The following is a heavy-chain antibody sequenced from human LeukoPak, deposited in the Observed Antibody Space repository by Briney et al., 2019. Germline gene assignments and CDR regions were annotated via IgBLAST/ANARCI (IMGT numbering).Heavy chain of an antibody. V-gene: IGHV4-30-4*01. J-gene: IGHJ5*02. CDR2: IYYSGGT. Sequence: SETLSLTCTVSGGSISSGDCYWSWIRQPPGKGLEWIGYIYYSGGTYYNPSLKSRVTISVDTSKNQFSLKLSSVTAADTAVYYCAREPSNWFDPWGQGTLVTVSS. CDR3: AREPSNWFDP. CDR1: GGSISSGDCY.